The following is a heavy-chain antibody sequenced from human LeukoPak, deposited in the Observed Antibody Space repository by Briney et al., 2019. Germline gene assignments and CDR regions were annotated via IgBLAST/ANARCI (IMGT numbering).Heavy chain of an antibody. Sequence: SETLSLTCSVSGGSISSGDYYWSWIRQPPGKGLEWIVYIHYSGSTYYNPSLKSRVTISVDTSKNQFSLKLTSVTAADTAVYYCVRGGNTRYCSSTSCYMRHNWFDPWGRGTLVTVSS. CDR1: GGSISSGDYY. CDR2: IHYSGST. CDR3: VRGGNTRYCSSTSCYMRHNWFDP. J-gene: IGHJ5*02. V-gene: IGHV4-30-4*01. D-gene: IGHD2-2*01.